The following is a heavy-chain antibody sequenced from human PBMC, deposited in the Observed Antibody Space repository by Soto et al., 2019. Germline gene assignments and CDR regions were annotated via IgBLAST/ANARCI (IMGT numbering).Heavy chain of an antibody. CDR2: FDPEDGET. J-gene: IGHJ3*02. CDR1: GYTLTELS. Sequence: ASVKVSCKVSGYTLTELSMHWVRQAPGKGLEWMGGFDPEDGETIYAQKCQGRVTMTEDTSTDTAYMELSSLRSEDTAVYYCATDSGGIAAAGKGAFDIWGQGTMVTVSS. CDR3: ATDSGGIAAAGKGAFDI. V-gene: IGHV1-24*01. D-gene: IGHD6-13*01.